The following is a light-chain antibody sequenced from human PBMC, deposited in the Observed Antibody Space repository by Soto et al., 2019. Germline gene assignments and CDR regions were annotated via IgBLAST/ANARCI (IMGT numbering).Light chain of an antibody. CDR2: YIS. CDR3: QQHNQWPIT. CDR1: QSAGNF. V-gene: IGKV3D-15*01. Sequence: EIGMTQSPATLSVSPGEPASLSCRASQSAGNFLAWYQQKPGQAPRLLIYYISTRATGIPARFSGSGSGTEFTLTINSLQSEDSAVYYCQQHNQWPITFGQGTRPEIK. J-gene: IGKJ5*01.